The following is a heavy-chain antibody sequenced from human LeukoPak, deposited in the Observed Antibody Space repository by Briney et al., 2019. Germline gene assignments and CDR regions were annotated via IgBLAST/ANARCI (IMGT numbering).Heavy chain of an antibody. V-gene: IGHV3-23*01. CDR3: ARGSFLITFGGFIG. CDR1: GFTFSDYA. J-gene: IGHJ4*02. CDR2: ISGGSSGST. Sequence: GGALRLSCAASGFTFSDYAMSWVRQAPGKGLEWLSVISGGSSGSTYYADSVTGRFTASRDNSKNTVDLQMNSLRAEDTAVYYCARGSFLITFGGFIGWGQGTLVTVSS. D-gene: IGHD3-16*02.